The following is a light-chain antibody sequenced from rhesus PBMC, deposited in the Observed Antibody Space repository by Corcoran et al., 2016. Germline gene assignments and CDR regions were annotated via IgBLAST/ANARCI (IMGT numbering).Light chain of an antibody. Sequence: DIQMTQSPSSLSASVGDRVTITCRASQGISNWLAWYQQKPGKAPKLLIYRASNLETGVPSRFSGSGSGTDFTLTISSLQPEDIATDYCQQHDKSPFTFGPGTKLDIK. J-gene: IGKJ3*01. CDR1: QGISNW. V-gene: IGKV1-69*01. CDR2: RAS. CDR3: QQHDKSPFT.